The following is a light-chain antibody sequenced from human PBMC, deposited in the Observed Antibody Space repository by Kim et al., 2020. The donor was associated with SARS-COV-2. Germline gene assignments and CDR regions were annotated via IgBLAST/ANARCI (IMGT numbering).Light chain of an antibody. CDR2: GAS. CDR1: QSVSSN. Sequence: EIVMTQSPATLSVSPGERATLSCRASQSVSSNLAWYQQKPGQAPRLLIYGASTRATGIPARFSGSGSGTEFTLTISSLQSEDFAVYYCQKYNNFGQGTRLEIK. J-gene: IGKJ5*01. V-gene: IGKV3-15*01. CDR3: QKYNN.